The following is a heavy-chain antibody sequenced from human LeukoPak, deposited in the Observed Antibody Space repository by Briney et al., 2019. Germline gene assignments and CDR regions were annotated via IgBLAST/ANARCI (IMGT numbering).Heavy chain of an antibody. V-gene: IGHV1-69*13. Sequence: SVKVSCKASGGTFSTYAINWVRQAPGQGLEWMGGIIPILATANYAQKFQGRVTITADESTSTAYMELSRLRSDDTAVYYCAGGIGYYMDVWGKGTTVTISS. CDR1: GGTFSTYA. J-gene: IGHJ6*03. D-gene: IGHD1-14*01. CDR2: IIPILATA. CDR3: AGGIGYYMDV.